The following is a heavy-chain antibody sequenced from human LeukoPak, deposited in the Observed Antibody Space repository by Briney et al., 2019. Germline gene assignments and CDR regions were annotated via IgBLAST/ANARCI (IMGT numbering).Heavy chain of an antibody. V-gene: IGHV5-51*01. J-gene: IGHJ5*02. CDR2: IYPDDSDT. Sequence: GESLQIYFQGSGYHFTNYWIAWVRPTPGKGLEWMGTIYPDDSDTRYSPSFQGQVTISADKSVSTAYLQWSSLKASDAAIYYCARPQYTTTWSRGWLDPWGQGTLVTVSS. CDR3: ARPQYTTTWSRGWLDP. D-gene: IGHD6-13*01. CDR1: GYHFTNYW.